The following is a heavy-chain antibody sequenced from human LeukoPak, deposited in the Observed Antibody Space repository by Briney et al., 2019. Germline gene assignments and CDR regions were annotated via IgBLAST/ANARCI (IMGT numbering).Heavy chain of an antibody. V-gene: IGHV3-23*01. CDR2: IGGSGAGT. CDR1: GSSVTTTA. CDR3: ARGESSSCYSGHDY. J-gene: IGHJ4*02. D-gene: IGHD2-15*01. Sequence: GGSLRPSGALSGSSVTTTATGSGRQAPGKGLEWVSVIGGSGAGTYYADSVKGRFTISRDNSKNTLYLQVNSLRAEDTAVYYCARGESSSCYSGHDYWGQGTLVTVSS.